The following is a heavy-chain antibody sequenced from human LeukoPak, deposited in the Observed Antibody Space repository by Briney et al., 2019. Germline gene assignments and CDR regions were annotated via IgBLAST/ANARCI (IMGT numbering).Heavy chain of an antibody. CDR2: IYYSGST. V-gene: IGHV4-39*07. CDR1: GGSISSSSYY. Sequence: SETLFLTCTVSGGSISSSSYYWGWIRQPPGKGLEWIGSIYYSGSTYYNPSLKSRVTISVDTSKNQFSLKLSSVTAADTAVYYCARPYAHYYDTRRGAFDIWGQGTMVTVSS. J-gene: IGHJ3*02. CDR3: ARPYAHYYDTRRGAFDI. D-gene: IGHD3-22*01.